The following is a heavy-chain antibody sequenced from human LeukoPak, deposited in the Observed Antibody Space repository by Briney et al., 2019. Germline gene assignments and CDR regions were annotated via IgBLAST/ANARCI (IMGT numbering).Heavy chain of an antibody. CDR1: GFTFSSYG. J-gene: IGHJ4*02. CDR2: ISYDGSNK. V-gene: IGHV3-30*03. Sequence: GGSLRLSCAASGFTFSSYGMHWVRQAPGKGLEWVAVISYDGSNKYYADSVKGRFTISRDNSKNTLYLQMNSLRAEDTAVYYCARVMRTYYYDSSGYVDYWGQGTLVTVSS. D-gene: IGHD3-22*01. CDR3: ARVMRTYYYDSSGYVDY.